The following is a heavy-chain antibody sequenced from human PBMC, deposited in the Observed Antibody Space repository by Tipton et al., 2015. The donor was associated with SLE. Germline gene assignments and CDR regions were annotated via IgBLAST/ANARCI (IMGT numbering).Heavy chain of an antibody. V-gene: IGHV4-4*07. D-gene: IGHD7-27*01. Sequence: LRLSCTVSGGSISSYYWSWIRQPAGKGLEWIGRIYTSGSTNYNPSLKSRVTMSVDTSKTQFSLKLSSVTAADTSVYYCARVELGTAFDPWGQGTLVTVSS. CDR1: GGSISSYY. CDR2: IYTSGST. CDR3: ARVELGTAFDP. J-gene: IGHJ5*02.